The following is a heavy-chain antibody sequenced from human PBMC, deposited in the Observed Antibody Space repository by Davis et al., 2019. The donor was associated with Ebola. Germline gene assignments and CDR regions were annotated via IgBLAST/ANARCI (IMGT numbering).Heavy chain of an antibody. D-gene: IGHD1-26*01. J-gene: IGHJ4*02. CDR1: GFTFSSYA. CDR3: AAGRIIVGATQNDY. Sequence: GESLKISCAASGFTFSSYAMSWVRQAPGKGLEWVSAISGSGGSTYYADSVKGRFTISRDNSKNTLYLQMNSLRAEDTAVYYCAAGRIIVGATQNDYWGQGTLVTVSS. CDR2: ISGSGGST. V-gene: IGHV3-23*01.